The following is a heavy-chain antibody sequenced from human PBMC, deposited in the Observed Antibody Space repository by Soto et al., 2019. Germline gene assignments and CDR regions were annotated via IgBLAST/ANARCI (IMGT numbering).Heavy chain of an antibody. D-gene: IGHD2-2*02. V-gene: IGHV3-21*01. CDR1: GFTFSSYS. CDR2: ISSSSSYI. Sequence: GGSLRLSCAASGFTFSSYSMNWVRQAPGKGLEWVSSISSSSSYIYYADSVKGRFTISRDNAKNSLYLQMNSLRAEDTAVYYCAHCISTSCYSYYYGMDVWGQGTTVTVSS. J-gene: IGHJ6*02. CDR3: AHCISTSCYSYYYGMDV.